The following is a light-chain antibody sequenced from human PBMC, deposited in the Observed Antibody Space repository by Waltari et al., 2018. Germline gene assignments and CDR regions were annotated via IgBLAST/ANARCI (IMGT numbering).Light chain of an antibody. CDR2: GGS. Sequence: EILLTQSPATLSVSPGETATLSCRASQSVKSSLAWYQQKPGQAPRLLIYGGSAKATGTPARFSGFGSETEFTLTISSLQSEDFAVYYCQHYSWPSYSFGQGTNVEIK. V-gene: IGKV3-15*01. J-gene: IGKJ2*03. CDR1: QSVKSS. CDR3: QHYSWPSYS.